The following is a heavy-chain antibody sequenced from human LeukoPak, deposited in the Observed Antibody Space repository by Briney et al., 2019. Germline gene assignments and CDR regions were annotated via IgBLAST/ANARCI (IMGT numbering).Heavy chain of an antibody. CDR2: IYTSGST. Sequence: SETLSLNCTVSGGSISSGSYYWSWIRQPAGKGLEWIGRIYTSGSTNYNPSLKSRVTISVDTSKNQFSLKLSSVTAADTAVYYCARQPLVRWLQSDYWGQGTLVTVSS. D-gene: IGHD5-24*01. V-gene: IGHV4-61*02. CDR3: ARQPLVRWLQSDY. CDR1: GGSISSGSYY. J-gene: IGHJ4*02.